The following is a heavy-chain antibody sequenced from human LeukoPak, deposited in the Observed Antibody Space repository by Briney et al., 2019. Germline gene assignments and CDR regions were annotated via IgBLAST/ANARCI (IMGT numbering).Heavy chain of an antibody. D-gene: IGHD3-10*01. CDR2: INHSGST. Sequence: SETLSLTCAVYGGSFSGYYWNWIRQPPGKGLEWIGEINHSGSTNYNPSLKSRVTISVDPSKNQCSLKLSSVTAADTAVYYCARVGITMVRGVIPLDPYYFDYWGQGTLVTVSS. J-gene: IGHJ4*02. V-gene: IGHV4-34*01. CDR1: GGSFSGYY. CDR3: ARVGITMVRGVIPLDPYYFDY.